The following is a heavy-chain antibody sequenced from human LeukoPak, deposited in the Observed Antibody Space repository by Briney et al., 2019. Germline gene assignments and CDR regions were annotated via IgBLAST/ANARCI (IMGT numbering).Heavy chain of an antibody. Sequence: GGSLRLSCAASGFTFSDYYMSWIRQAPGKGLEWVSYISSSGSTIYYADSVKGRFTISRDNAKNSLYLQMNSLRAEDTAVYYCAKSQTPYNPNYYYYYGMDVWGQGTTVTVSS. J-gene: IGHJ6*02. CDR3: AKSQTPYNPNYYYYYGMDV. CDR1: GFTFSDYY. D-gene: IGHD1-14*01. V-gene: IGHV3-11*01. CDR2: ISSSGSTI.